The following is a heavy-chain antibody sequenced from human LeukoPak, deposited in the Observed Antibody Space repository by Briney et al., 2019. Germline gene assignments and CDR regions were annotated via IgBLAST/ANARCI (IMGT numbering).Heavy chain of an antibody. CDR3: AKGRYYHDNSDAFEI. J-gene: IGHJ3*02. Sequence: PGGSLRLSCAASGFTFSSYAISWVRQAPGKGLEWVSAISDSGGSTYYTDSVKGRFTISRDNSKNTLYLQMNSLRAEDTAVYQCAKGRYYHDNSDAFEIWGQGTMVTVSS. D-gene: IGHD3-22*01. CDR1: GFTFSSYA. CDR2: ISDSGGST. V-gene: IGHV3-23*01.